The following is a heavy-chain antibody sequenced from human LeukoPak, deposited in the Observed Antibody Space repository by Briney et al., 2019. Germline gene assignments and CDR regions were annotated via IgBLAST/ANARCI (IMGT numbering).Heavy chain of an antibody. D-gene: IGHD6-13*01. CDR1: GFTFYDYA. Sequence: GRSLRLSCAASGFTFYDYAMHWVRHAPGKGLEWVSGISWNSGSIGYADSVKGRFTISRDNAKNSLYLQMNSLRAEDTALYYCAKGRIAAAGTPLDVWGQGTTVTVSS. V-gene: IGHV3-9*01. CDR2: ISWNSGSI. J-gene: IGHJ6*02. CDR3: AKGRIAAAGTPLDV.